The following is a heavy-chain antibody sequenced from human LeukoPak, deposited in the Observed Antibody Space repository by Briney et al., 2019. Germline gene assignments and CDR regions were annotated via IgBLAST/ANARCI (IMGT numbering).Heavy chain of an antibody. V-gene: IGHV4-4*07. CDR2: IYTSGST. D-gene: IGHD2-21*02. J-gene: IGHJ5*02. Sequence: SETLSLTCTVSGGSISSYYWSWIRQPAGKGLEWIGRIYTSGSTNYNPSLKSRVTMSVDTPKNQFSLKLSSVTAADTAVYYCARRKGVVVTASRFDPWGQGTLVTVSS. CDR3: ARRKGVVVTASRFDP. CDR1: GGSISSYY.